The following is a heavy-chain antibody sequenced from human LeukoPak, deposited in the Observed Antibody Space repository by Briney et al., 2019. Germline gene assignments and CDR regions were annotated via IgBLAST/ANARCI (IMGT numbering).Heavy chain of an antibody. V-gene: IGHV3-74*01. Sequence: GGSLRLSCAASGFIFSNYWMHWVRQAPGKGLVWVSRISSDGSSTSYADSVKGRFTISRDNAKNTLYLQMNSLRAEDTAVYYCARGYGYNSGSFDYWGQGTLVTVSS. CDR3: ARGYGYNSGSFDY. CDR1: GFIFSNYW. CDR2: ISSDGSST. J-gene: IGHJ4*02. D-gene: IGHD6-19*01.